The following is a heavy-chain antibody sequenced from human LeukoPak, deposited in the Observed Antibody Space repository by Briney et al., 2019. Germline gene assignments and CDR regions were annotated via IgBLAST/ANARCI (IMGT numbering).Heavy chain of an antibody. D-gene: IGHD3-22*01. CDR1: GFTFTSYG. CDR3: ARDLIDYYDSSGYYGPFDY. Sequence: GGSLRLSCAASGFTFTSYGISWVRQAPGKGLEWVANIKEDGSEKYYVDSVKGRFTISRDNAKNSLYLQMNSLRAEDTAVYYCARDLIDYYDSSGYYGPFDYWGQGALVTVSS. CDR2: IKEDGSEK. V-gene: IGHV3-7*05. J-gene: IGHJ4*02.